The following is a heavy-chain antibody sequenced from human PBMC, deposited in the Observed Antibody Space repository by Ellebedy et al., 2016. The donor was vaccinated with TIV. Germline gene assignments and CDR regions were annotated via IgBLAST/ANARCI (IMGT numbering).Heavy chain of an antibody. J-gene: IGHJ6*03. CDR1: GFTFSAYE. CDR3: AKVSISSFSSYYYYYMDV. CDR2: MSPGGNIK. Sequence: GESLKISXAASGFTFSAYEVHWVRQAPGKGLEWVAVMSPGGNIKIYTDSVKGRFTISRDNSKKTLALQMNSLRAEDTAVFYCAKVSISSFSSYYYYYMDVWGKGTTVTVSS. V-gene: IGHV3-30-3*01. D-gene: IGHD6-6*01.